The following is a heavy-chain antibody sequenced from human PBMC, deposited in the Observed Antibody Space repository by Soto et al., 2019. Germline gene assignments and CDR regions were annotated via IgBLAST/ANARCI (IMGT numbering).Heavy chain of an antibody. Sequence: GGSLRLSCAASGFTFSNYYMSWIRQAPGKGLEWVSYISSSSYTNYADSVKGRFTISRDNAKNSLYLQMNSLRAEDTAVYYCASEREDDAFDIWGQGTMVTVSS. V-gene: IGHV3-11*05. J-gene: IGHJ3*02. CDR1: GFTFSNYY. CDR2: ISSSSYT. CDR3: ASEREDDAFDI.